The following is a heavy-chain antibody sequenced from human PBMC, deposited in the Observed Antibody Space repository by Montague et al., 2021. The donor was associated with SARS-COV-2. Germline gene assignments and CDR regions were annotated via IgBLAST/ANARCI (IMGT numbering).Heavy chain of an antibody. CDR3: ARWRWQQSEFDY. D-gene: IGHD5-24*01. J-gene: IGHJ4*02. CDR2: ISGSGADI. V-gene: IGHV3-21*06. Sequence: SLRLSCAASEINFGNFWMSWVRQAPGKGLEWVASISGSGADIYYAPSLKGRFTIFRDNARNSLFLQMSSLRADDTALYYCARWRWQQSEFDYWGQGTLVTVSS. CDR1: EINFGNFW.